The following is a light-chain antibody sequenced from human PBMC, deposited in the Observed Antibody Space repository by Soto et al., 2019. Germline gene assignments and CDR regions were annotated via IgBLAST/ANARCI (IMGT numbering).Light chain of an antibody. Sequence: QSVLTQPPSVSGAPGQRVTISCTGSGSNIGAGYDVHWYQQIPGTAPKLLIFDNNNRPSGVPDRFSGSKSATSASLAITGLQAEDEADYYCQSFDSSLNGWVFGGGTQRPS. V-gene: IGLV1-40*01. CDR1: GSNIGAGYD. J-gene: IGLJ3*02. CDR3: QSFDSSLNGWV. CDR2: DNN.